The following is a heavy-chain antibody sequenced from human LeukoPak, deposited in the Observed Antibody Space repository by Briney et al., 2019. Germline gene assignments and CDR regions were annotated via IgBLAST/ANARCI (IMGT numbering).Heavy chain of an antibody. V-gene: IGHV1-69*05. CDR2: IIPIFGTA. CDR1: GGTFSSYA. J-gene: IGHJ4*02. CDR3: ARTPHMYYYDSSGYYYFMDY. Sequence: GASVKVSCKASGGTFSSYAISWVRQAPGQGLEWMGRIIPIFGTANYAQKFQGRVTITTDESTSTAYMELSSLGSEDTAVYYCARTPHMYYYDSSGYYYFMDYWGQGTLVTVSS. D-gene: IGHD3-22*01.